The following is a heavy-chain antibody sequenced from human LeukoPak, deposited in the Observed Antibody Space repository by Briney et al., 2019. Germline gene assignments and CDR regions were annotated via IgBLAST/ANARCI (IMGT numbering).Heavy chain of an antibody. CDR3: AREDCSGGSCKLDY. Sequence: SETLSLTCAVSGGSISSGGYSWSWIRQPPGKGLEWIGYIYHSGSTYYNPSLKSRVTISVDRSKNQFSLKLSPVTAADTAVYYCAREDCSGGSCKLDYWGQGTLVTVSS. J-gene: IGHJ4*02. CDR2: IYHSGST. V-gene: IGHV4-30-2*01. D-gene: IGHD2-15*01. CDR1: GGSISSGGYS.